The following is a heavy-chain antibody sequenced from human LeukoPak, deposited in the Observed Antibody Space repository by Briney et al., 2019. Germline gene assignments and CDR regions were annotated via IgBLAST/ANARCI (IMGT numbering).Heavy chain of an antibody. Sequence: GESLKISCKGSGYSFTNYWIVWVRQMPGRGLEYMGFIYPSDSNTRYSPSFQGQVTISADKSISTAYLQWSSLKASDTAMYYCARHRISDYDSGVSWCDPWGQGTLVTVSS. CDR1: GYSFTNYW. CDR2: IYPSDSNT. V-gene: IGHV5-51*01. CDR3: ARHRISDYDSGVSWCDP. D-gene: IGHD5-12*01. J-gene: IGHJ5*02.